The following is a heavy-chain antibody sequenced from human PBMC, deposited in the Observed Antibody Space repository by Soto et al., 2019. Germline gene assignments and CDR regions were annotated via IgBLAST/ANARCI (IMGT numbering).Heavy chain of an antibody. J-gene: IGHJ4*02. CDR2: VSSDGKTT. CDR3: ARENYYFDY. Sequence: GGSLRLSCAASGFTFTNYHMHWARRAPGKGLEDVSGVSSDGKTTFYTKSVKGRFTISRNNPQNTLYLQMGSLRAEDTAVDYCARENYYFDYWGQRHTVTVSS. D-gene: IGHD1-7*01. CDR1: GFTFTNYH. V-gene: IGHV3-64*01.